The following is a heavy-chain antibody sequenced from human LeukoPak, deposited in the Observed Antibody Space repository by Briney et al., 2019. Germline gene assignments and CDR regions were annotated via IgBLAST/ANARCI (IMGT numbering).Heavy chain of an antibody. V-gene: IGHV1-18*01. D-gene: IGHD2-15*01. CDR3: GRLGYCSGSSCPTSYYNWFDP. Sequence: GASVKVSCKASGYTFTSYGISWVRQAPGQGLEWMGWISAYNGNTNYAQKLQGRVTMTTDTSTSTAYMELRSLRSDDTAVYYCGRLGYCSGSSCPTSYYNWFDPWGQGTLVTVSS. CDR1: GYTFTSYG. CDR2: ISAYNGNT. J-gene: IGHJ5*02.